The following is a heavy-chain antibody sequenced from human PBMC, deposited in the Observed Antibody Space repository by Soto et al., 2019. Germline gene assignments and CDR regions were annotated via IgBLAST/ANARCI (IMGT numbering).Heavy chain of an antibody. CDR2: ISSNGGST. CDR3: ARGAGTFDI. J-gene: IGHJ3*02. Sequence: EVQLVESGGGLVQPGGSLRLSCAASGFTFSSYAMHWVRQAPGKGLEYVSAISSNGGSTYYANSVKVRFTISRDNSKNTLYLQMGSLRAEDMAVYYCARGAGTFDIWGQGTMVTVSS. V-gene: IGHV3-64*01. D-gene: IGHD6-19*01. CDR1: GFTFSSYA.